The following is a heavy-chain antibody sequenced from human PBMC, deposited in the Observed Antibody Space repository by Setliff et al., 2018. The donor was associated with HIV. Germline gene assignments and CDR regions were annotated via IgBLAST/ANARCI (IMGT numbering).Heavy chain of an antibody. CDR1: GFTLSDHY. Sequence: GESLKISCAASGFTLSDHYMSWIRRAPGKGLEWISYISSGGTVTYYADSVEGRFTIPRDNAKNSLFLQMNNLRAEDTALYYCARDALPDYYFDLWGQGTLVTVSS. CDR2: ISSGGTVT. J-gene: IGHJ4*02. CDR3: ARDALPDYYFDL. V-gene: IGHV3-11*04.